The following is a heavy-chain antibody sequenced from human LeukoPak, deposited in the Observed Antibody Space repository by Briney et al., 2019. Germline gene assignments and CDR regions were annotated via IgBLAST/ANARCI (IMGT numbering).Heavy chain of an antibody. V-gene: IGHV1-18*01. D-gene: IGHD3-22*01. CDR1: GYTFTSYG. CDR2: ISAYNDNT. J-gene: IGHJ4*02. Sequence: ASVKVSCKASGYTFTSYGISWVRQAPGQGLEWVGWISAYNDNTNYAQKLQGRVTMTTDTSTSTAYMELRSLRSDDTAVYYRARGRRYDSSGYRPEIDYWGQGTLVTVSS. CDR3: ARGRRYDSSGYRPEIDY.